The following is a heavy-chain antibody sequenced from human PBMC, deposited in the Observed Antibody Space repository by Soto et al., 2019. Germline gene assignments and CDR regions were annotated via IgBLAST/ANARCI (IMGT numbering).Heavy chain of an antibody. J-gene: IGHJ4*02. Sequence: EVQLVESGGGLVQPGGSLRLSCVASGFTFSSYNMNWVRQAPGKGLEWVSYISGNSRTIHYADSVRGRFTISRDNAKNSLYLQMSSLRDEDTAVYYCARDFAWAFDYWGQGTLLTVSP. CDR3: ARDFAWAFDY. CDR1: GFTFSSYN. D-gene: IGHD1-26*01. V-gene: IGHV3-48*02. CDR2: ISGNSRTI.